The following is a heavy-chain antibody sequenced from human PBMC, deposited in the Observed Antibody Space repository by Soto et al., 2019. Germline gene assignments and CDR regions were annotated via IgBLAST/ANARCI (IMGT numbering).Heavy chain of an antibody. CDR3: ARGAETNGWNGFGADKYYFDF. V-gene: IGHV1-8*01. CDR1: GYTFTSYD. D-gene: IGHD1-1*01. J-gene: IGHJ4*02. CDR2: MNPNTGNS. Sequence: ASVKVSCKDSGYTFTSYDIYWVRQDTGQGLEWMGWMNPNTGNSAYAQRFQGRVTVTSDTSINTVHMELSSLRSEDTAVYYCARGAETNGWNGFGADKYYFDFWGQGTLVTVSS.